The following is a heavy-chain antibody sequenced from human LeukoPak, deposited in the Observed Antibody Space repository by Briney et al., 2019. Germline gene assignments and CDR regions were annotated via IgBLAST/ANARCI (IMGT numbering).Heavy chain of an antibody. CDR1: GFAVSNNY. D-gene: IGHD6-13*01. CDR2: LYSGGIT. CDR3: ARERYSSSWYGVFDL. J-gene: IGHJ2*01. Sequence: HTGGSLRLSCAASGFAVSNNYMSWVRQAPGKGLEWVSVLYSGGITYYANSVKGRFTISRHNSKNTLYLQMNSLRAEDTAVYYCARERYSSSWYGVFDLWGRGTLVTVSS. V-gene: IGHV3-53*04.